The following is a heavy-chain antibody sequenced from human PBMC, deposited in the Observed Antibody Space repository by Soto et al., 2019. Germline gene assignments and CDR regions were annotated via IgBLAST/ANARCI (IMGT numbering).Heavy chain of an antibody. D-gene: IGHD7-27*01. CDR1: GFSINIADVG. CDR3: ARSRRSPLTWGLGWYFDL. Sequence: QITLEESGPTLVKPTQTLTLTCSFSGFSINIADVGVGCIRQSPGKALEGLAPISVDDSKPSSPSLKSRLAVTRDTSKNKVVVTMTNMDPADTGTYFCARSRRSPLTWGLGWYFDLSGRGALVTVS. J-gene: IGHJ2*01. V-gene: IGHV2-5*02. CDR2: ISVDDSK.